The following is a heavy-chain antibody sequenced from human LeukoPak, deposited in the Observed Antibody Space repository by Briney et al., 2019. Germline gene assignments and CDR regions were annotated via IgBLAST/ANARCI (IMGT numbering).Heavy chain of an antibody. CDR3: ARVYGGNRGYFDY. V-gene: IGHV3-21*01. Sequence: PGGSLRPSCAASGFTFSSYSMNWVRQAPGKGLEWVSSISSSSSYIYYADSVKDRFTISRDNAKNSLYLQMNSLRAEDTAVYYCARVYGGNRGYFDYWGQGTLVTVSS. CDR1: GFTFSSYS. J-gene: IGHJ4*02. D-gene: IGHD4-23*01. CDR2: ISSSSSYI.